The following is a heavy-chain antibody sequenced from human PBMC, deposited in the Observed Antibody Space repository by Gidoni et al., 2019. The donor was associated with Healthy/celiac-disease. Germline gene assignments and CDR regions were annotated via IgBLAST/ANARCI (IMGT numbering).Heavy chain of an antibody. V-gene: IGHV1-2*02. Sequence: QVQLVQSGAAVKKPGASVTVSCKASGYTFTGYYMHWVRQAPGQGLEWMGWINPNSGGTNYVQKFQGRVTMTRDTSISTAYMELSRLRSDDTAVYYCARDYYDRTNWGQGTLVTVSS. CDR3: ARDYYDRTN. D-gene: IGHD3-22*01. CDR1: GYTFTGYY. CDR2: INPNSGGT. J-gene: IGHJ4*02.